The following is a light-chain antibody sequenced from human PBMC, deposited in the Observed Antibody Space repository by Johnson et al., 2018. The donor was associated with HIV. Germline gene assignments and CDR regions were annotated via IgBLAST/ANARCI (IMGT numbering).Light chain of an antibody. CDR1: SSNIGNNY. Sequence: QSVLTQPPSVSAAPGQKVTISCSGSSSNIGNNYVSWYQQLPGTAPKLLIYENNKRPSGIPDRFSGSKSGTSATLGITGLQTGDEADYYCGTWDSSLSVLYVFGTGTKDTVL. J-gene: IGLJ1*01. V-gene: IGLV1-51*02. CDR2: ENN. CDR3: GTWDSSLSVLYV.